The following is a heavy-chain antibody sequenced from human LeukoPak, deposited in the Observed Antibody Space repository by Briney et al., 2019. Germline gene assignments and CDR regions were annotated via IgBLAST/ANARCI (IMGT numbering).Heavy chain of an antibody. J-gene: IGHJ4*02. Sequence: KPSETLSLTCTVSGGSISTYYWSWIGQPPGKGLEYIGYIFYTGSTNYNPSLKSRVTISLDTSRNQFSLKLNSVTAADTAVYYCARRAAAAAFDHWGQGALVTVSS. CDR2: IFYTGST. D-gene: IGHD6-13*01. CDR1: GGSISTYY. CDR3: ARRAAAAAFDH. V-gene: IGHV4-59*01.